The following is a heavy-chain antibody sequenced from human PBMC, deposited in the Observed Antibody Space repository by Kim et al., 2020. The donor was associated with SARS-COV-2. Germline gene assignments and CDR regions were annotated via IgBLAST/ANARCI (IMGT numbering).Heavy chain of an antibody. Sequence: SETLSLTCAVYGGSFSGYYWSWIRQPPGKGLEWIGEINHSGSTNYNPSLKSRVTISVDTSKNQFSLKLSSVTAADAAVYYCERGTRQWISRHDYYYMDVGGKRTTVPVS. CDR3: ERGTRQWISRHDYYYMDV. CDR1: GGSFSGYY. CDR2: INHSGST. J-gene: IGHJ6*03. V-gene: IGHV4-34*01. D-gene: IGHD5-12*01.